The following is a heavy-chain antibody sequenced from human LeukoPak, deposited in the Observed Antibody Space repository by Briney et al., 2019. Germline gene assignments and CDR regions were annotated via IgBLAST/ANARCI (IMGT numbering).Heavy chain of an antibody. CDR2: ISGSGEST. CDR3: AAYSCSSTTCYTGGFDY. D-gene: IGHD2-2*02. CDR1: GVTFSSYA. J-gene: IGHJ4*02. V-gene: IGHV3-23*01. Sequence: GGSLPLSCAASGVTFSSYALSWVRHAPGRGREWVSAISGSGESTYYADSVKGRFTISRDNSRNTLYLQMNSLRVEDTAVYYCAAYSCSSTTCYTGGFDYWGQGTLVTVSS.